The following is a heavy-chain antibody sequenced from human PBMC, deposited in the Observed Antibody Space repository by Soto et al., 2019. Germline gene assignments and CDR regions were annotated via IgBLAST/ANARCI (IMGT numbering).Heavy chain of an antibody. CDR1: GGSISSYY. CDR2: IYYSGST. Sequence: PSETLSLTCTASGGSISSYYWSWIRQPPGKGLEWIGYIYYSGSTNYNPSLKSRVTISVDTSKNQFSLKLSSVTAADTAVYYCARVKVRNSSSGYYYGMDVWGQGTTVTVSS. D-gene: IGHD6-13*01. J-gene: IGHJ6*02. CDR3: ARVKVRNSSSGYYYGMDV. V-gene: IGHV4-59*01.